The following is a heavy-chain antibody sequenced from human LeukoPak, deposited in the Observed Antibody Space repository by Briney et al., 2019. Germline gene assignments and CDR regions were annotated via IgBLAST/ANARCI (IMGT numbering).Heavy chain of an antibody. CDR2: INHSGST. J-gene: IGHJ4*02. CDR3: ARGRGYYYDSSGYPRLGY. Sequence: SETLSLTCAVYGRSFSGYYWSWIRQPPGKGLEWIGEINHSGSTNYNPSLKSRVTISVDTSKNQFSLKLSSVTAADTAVYYCARGRGYYYDSSGYPRLGYWGQGTLVTVSS. V-gene: IGHV4-34*01. CDR1: GRSFSGYY. D-gene: IGHD3-22*01.